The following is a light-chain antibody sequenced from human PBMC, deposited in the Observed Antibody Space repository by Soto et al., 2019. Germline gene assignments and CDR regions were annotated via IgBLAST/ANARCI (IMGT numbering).Light chain of an antibody. CDR3: RQYNSYPLT. J-gene: IGKJ4*01. Sequence: DIQMTQSPSTLSGSVGDRVTITCRASQTISSWLAWYQQKPGKAPKLLIYDASTLESGVPSRFSGSGSGTEFTLTVSSLQPDDFATYYCRQYNSYPLTFGGGTKVDIK. CDR1: QTISSW. CDR2: DAS. V-gene: IGKV1-5*01.